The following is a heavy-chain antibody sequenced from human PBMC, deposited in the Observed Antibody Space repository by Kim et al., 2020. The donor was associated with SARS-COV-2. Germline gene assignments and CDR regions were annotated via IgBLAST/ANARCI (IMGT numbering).Heavy chain of an antibody. D-gene: IGHD6-13*01. CDR1: GFSFSDYY. J-gene: IGHJ4*01. CDR3: ARIQGGSSSWYYSDH. CDR2: ISGNTGYT. Sequence: GGSLRLSCAASGFSFSDYYMIWIRQTPGKGLEWVSYISGNTGYTNYADSVKGRFTISRANTKNSLYLQMTSLRAEDTAPYYCARIQGGSSSWYYSDHWG. V-gene: IGHV3-11*03.